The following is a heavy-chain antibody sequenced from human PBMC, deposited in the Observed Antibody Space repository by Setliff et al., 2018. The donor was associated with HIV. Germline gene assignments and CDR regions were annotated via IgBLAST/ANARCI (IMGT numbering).Heavy chain of an antibody. CDR1: GYTFIDYY. CDR2: INTDNGIT. D-gene: IGHD2-15*01. J-gene: IGHJ1*01. Sequence: ASVKVSCKASGYTFIDYYIHWVRQAPGRGLEWMGWINTDNGITEYAENFQGRVAMTRDTSMSTAYMELNRLTFDDTAVYYCARDGRHDRNRWYVTHQYFKYWGQGTLVTVSS. V-gene: IGHV1-2*02. CDR3: ARDGRHDRNRWYVTHQYFKY.